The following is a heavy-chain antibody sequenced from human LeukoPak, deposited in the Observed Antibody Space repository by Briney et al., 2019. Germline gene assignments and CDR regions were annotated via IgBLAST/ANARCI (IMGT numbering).Heavy chain of an antibody. Sequence: GGSLKLSCAASGFTFSSYWMHWVRQAPGKGLVWVSRINSDGSSTSYADSVKGRFTISRDNAKNTLYLQMNSLRAEDTAVYYCAREPYYYYGMNVWGQGTTVTVSS. V-gene: IGHV3-74*01. J-gene: IGHJ6*02. CDR1: GFTFSSYW. CDR3: AREPYYYYGMNV. CDR2: INSDGSST.